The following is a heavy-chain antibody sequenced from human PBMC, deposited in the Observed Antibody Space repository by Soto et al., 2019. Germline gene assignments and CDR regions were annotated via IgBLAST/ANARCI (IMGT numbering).Heavy chain of an antibody. CDR3: ARDSDYYSSGSFDY. Sequence: SGGSLRLSCAASGFTFSSYAMSWVRQAPGKGLEWVSAISGSGGSTYYADSVKGRFTISRDNSKNTLYLQMNSLRAADTAVYYCARDSDYYSSGSFDYWGQGTLVTVSS. V-gene: IGHV3-23*01. D-gene: IGHD3-10*01. CDR2: ISGSGGST. J-gene: IGHJ4*02. CDR1: GFTFSSYA.